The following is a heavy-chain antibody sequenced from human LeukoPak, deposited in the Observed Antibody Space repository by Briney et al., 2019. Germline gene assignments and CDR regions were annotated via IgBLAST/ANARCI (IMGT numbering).Heavy chain of an antibody. CDR3: ARGVNYDFWSGYSSYYFDY. Sequence: PGGSLRLSCAASGFTVSNNYMSWVRQAPGKGLEWGSVIYSGGSTYYSDSVKGRFTISRDNSKNTLYLQMNSLRAEDTAVYYCARGVNYDFWSGYSSYYFDYWGQGTLVTVSS. CDR2: IYSGGST. V-gene: IGHV3-53*01. D-gene: IGHD3-3*01. J-gene: IGHJ4*02. CDR1: GFTVSNNY.